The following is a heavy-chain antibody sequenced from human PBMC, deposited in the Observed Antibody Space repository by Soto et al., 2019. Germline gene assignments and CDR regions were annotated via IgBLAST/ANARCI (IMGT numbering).Heavy chain of an antibody. CDR1: GFSFDYFG. J-gene: IGHJ4*02. CDR3: ERSRSHWLASDS. D-gene: IGHD6-19*01. CDR2: ISSSASYI. Sequence: GGSLRLSCEASGFSFDYFGMTWVRQAPGKGLEWASFISSSASYIYYADSVKGRFTVSRDNAKKSLNLQMSSLRAEDTAVYYCERSRSHWLASDSWGQGTLVTVSS. V-gene: IGHV3-21*01.